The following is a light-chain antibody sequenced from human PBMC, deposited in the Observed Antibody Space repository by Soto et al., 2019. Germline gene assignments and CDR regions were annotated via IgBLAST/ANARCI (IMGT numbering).Light chain of an antibody. Sequence: DIQMTQSPSTLSASVGDRVTITCRASQSISSWLAWYQQKPGKAPKLLIYDASTLESGVPSRFSGSGSVTEFTLTISSLLPDDYATYYCQQYDIYWTFGQGTKVEIK. CDR3: QQYDIYWT. CDR1: QSISSW. CDR2: DAS. J-gene: IGKJ1*01. V-gene: IGKV1-5*01.